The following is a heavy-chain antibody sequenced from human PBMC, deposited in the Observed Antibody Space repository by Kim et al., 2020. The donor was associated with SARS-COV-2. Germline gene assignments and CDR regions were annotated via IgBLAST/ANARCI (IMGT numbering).Heavy chain of an antibody. J-gene: IGHJ4*01. CDR1: GFTFDDYT. D-gene: IGHD6-6*01. Sequence: GGSLRLSCAASGFTFDDYTMNWVRQAPGKGLEWVSLINWDGSITYYADSVKGRFTISRDNSKNSLYLQMNSLTTEDTAFYYCAKDIRGGSSSSGFDYWG. V-gene: IGHV3-43*01. CDR3: AKDIRGGSSSSGFDY. CDR2: INWDGSIT.